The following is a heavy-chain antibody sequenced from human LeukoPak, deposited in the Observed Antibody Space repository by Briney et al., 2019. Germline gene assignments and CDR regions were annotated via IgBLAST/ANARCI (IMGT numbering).Heavy chain of an antibody. D-gene: IGHD6-19*01. CDR3: ARDLLPPTAIGYSSGWQWSLSQGFDP. CDR1: GYTFSSYA. J-gene: IGHJ5*02. Sequence: SVKVSCKASGYTFSSYAISWVRQAPGQGLEWMGGIIPIFGTANYAQKFQGRVTITADKSTSTAYMELSSLRSEDTAVYYCARDLLPPTAIGYSSGWQWSLSQGFDPWGQGTLVTVSS. V-gene: IGHV1-69*06. CDR2: IIPIFGTA.